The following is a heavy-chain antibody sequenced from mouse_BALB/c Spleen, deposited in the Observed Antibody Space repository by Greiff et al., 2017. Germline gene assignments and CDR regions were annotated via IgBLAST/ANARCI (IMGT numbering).Heavy chain of an antibody. Sequence: EVKLVESGGGLVKPGGSLKLSCAASGFTFSSYAMSWVRQTPEKRLEWVATISSGGSYIYYPDSVKGRFTISRDNAKNTLYLQMSSLRSEDTAMYYCARHEENYGPYYFDYWGQGTTLTVSS. V-gene: IGHV5-9-3*01. D-gene: IGHD1-2*01. J-gene: IGHJ2*01. CDR2: ISSGGSYI. CDR3: ARHEENYGPYYFDY. CDR1: GFTFSSYA.